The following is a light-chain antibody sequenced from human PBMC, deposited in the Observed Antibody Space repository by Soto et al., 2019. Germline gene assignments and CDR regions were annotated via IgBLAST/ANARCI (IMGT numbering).Light chain of an antibody. V-gene: IGKV1-39*01. Sequence: DIQMTQSPSSLSASVGDRVTITCRASQSISSYLNWYQQKPGKAPKLLIYAASSLQSGVPSRFSGSGSGTDFTLTISSLQPEDFATCYCQQSYSTPWMFGQGTKVDIK. CDR1: QSISSY. CDR3: QQSYSTPWM. J-gene: IGKJ1*01. CDR2: AAS.